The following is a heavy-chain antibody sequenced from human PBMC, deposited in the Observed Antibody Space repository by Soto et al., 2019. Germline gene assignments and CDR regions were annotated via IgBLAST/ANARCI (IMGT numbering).Heavy chain of an antibody. Sequence: QLQLQESGPGLVKPSETLSLTCTVSGGSISSSSYYWGWIRQPPGKGLEWIGSIYYSGSTYYNPSLKGRVTKPVDTSKNQFALKLSSVTAADTAVYYCARQYPITGTPPAWFDPWGQGNLVTVSS. CDR2: IYYSGST. V-gene: IGHV4-39*01. CDR3: ARQYPITGTPPAWFDP. CDR1: GGSISSSSYY. D-gene: IGHD1-7*01. J-gene: IGHJ5*02.